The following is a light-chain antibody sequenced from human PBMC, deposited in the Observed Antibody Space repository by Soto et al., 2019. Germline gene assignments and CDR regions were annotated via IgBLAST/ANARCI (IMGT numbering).Light chain of an antibody. J-gene: IGKJ4*01. CDR3: QQYNNWPPLT. V-gene: IGKV3-15*01. CDR1: QSGNSN. Sequence: EIVMAQSPGTLSVSPGDRVALSCRASQSGNSNLAWYQQKPGQTPRLLIYGASTRATGVPARFSGSGSGTEFTLTISSLQPEDFAVYYCQQYNNWPPLTFGGGTKVEIK. CDR2: GAS.